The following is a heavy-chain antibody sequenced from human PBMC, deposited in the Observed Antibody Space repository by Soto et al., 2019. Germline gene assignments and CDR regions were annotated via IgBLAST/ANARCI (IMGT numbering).Heavy chain of an antibody. V-gene: IGHV4-30-4*01. Sequence: SETLSLTCTVSGGSISSGDYYWSWIRQPPGKGLEWIGYIYYSGSTYYNPSLKSRVTISVDTSKNQFSLKLSSVTAADTAVYYCARATYYYDSSGYYGVYWGQGTLVTVSS. CDR2: IYYSGST. CDR3: ARATYYYDSSGYYGVY. CDR1: GGSISSGDYY. D-gene: IGHD3-22*01. J-gene: IGHJ4*02.